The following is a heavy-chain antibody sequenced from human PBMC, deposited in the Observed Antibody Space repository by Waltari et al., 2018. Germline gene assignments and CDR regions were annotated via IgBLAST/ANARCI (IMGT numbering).Heavy chain of an antibody. D-gene: IGHD6-25*01. J-gene: IGHJ6*02. V-gene: IGHV3-15*01. CDR1: GFPFSNGW. CDR3: AAAAHYYGMDV. Sequence: EVQLVESGGGLVKPGGSLRLSCAASGFPFSNGWMSWVRQAPGKGLEWVGRIKSKTDGGTTDYAAPVKGRFTISRDDSKNTLYLQMNSLKTEDTAVYNCAAAAHYYGMDVWGQGTTVTVSS. CDR2: IKSKTDGGTT.